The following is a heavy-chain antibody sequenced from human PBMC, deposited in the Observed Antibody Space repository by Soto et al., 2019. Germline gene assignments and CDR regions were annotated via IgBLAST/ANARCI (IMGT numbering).Heavy chain of an antibody. CDR2: IIPIFGTA. D-gene: IGHD4-4*01. CDR1: GGTFSSYA. CDR3: ARASSNSKKYYYYGMEV. V-gene: IGHV1-69*13. Sequence: SVKVSCKASGGTFSSYAISWVRQAPGQGLEWMGGIIPIFGTANYAQKFQGRVTITADESTSTAYMELSSLRSEDTAVYYCARASSNSKKYYYYGMEVWGQGTTVTVSS. J-gene: IGHJ6*02.